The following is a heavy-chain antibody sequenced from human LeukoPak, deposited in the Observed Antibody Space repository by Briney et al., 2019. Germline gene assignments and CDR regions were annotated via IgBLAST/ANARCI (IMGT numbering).Heavy chain of an antibody. CDR2: IYYSGST. D-gene: IGHD4-23*01. CDR1: GGSISGYD. J-gene: IGHJ2*01. V-gene: IGHV4-59*01. CDR3: ARSVVTLYWYFDL. Sequence: PSETLTLTCTASGGSISGYDYNWIRQPPGKGLEWIGYIYYSGSTNYNPSLKSRVTISLDTSKNQFSLKLSSVTTADTAVYYCARSVVTLYWYFDLWGRGTLVTVSS.